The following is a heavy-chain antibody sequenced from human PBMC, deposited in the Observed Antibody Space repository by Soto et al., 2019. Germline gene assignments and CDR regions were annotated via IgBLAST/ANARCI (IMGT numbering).Heavy chain of an antibody. D-gene: IGHD1-26*01. CDR2: SYHTGST. CDR3: AHRPIVGAAI. J-gene: IGHJ4*02. V-gene: IGHV4-4*02. Sequence: QVQLQESGPGLVKPSGTLSLTCGVFGGSISNSNWWTWFRQPPGKGLEWIGESYHTGSTNYNSSLMGRVTISLDKPNNQFSLKLGSVAAADTAVYYCAHRPIVGAAIWGQGTLVTVSS. CDR1: GGSISNSNW.